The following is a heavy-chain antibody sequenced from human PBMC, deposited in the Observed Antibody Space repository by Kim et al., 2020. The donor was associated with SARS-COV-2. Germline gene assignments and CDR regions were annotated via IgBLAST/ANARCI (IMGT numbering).Heavy chain of an antibody. J-gene: IGHJ3*02. CDR2: ISYDGSNK. CDR1: GFTFSYT. CDR3: ARDSMNAFDI. V-gene: IGHV3-30*04. Sequence: GGSLRLSCAASGFTFSYTMHWVRQAPGKGLEWVAAISYDGSNKYYADSVKGRFTISRDNSKNTLYVQMNSLRAEDTAVYYCARDSMNAFDIWGQGTMVTV. D-gene: IGHD2-2*01.